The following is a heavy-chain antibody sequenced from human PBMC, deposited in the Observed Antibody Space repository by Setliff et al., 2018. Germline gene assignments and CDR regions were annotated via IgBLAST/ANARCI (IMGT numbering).Heavy chain of an antibody. CDR2: IYYSGST. CDR3: ARGGNDYKWGAFDI. V-gene: IGHV4-59*01. D-gene: IGHD4-4*01. Sequence: SETLSLTCTVSGGSISSYYWSWIRQPPGKGLEWIGYIYYSGSTNYNPSLKSRVTISVDTSKNQFPLKLSSVTAADTAVYYCARGGNDYKWGAFDIWGQGTMVTVSS. CDR1: GGSISSYY. J-gene: IGHJ3*02.